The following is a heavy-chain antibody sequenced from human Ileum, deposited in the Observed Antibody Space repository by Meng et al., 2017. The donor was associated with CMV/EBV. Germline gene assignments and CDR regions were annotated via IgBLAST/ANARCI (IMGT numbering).Heavy chain of an antibody. CDR1: GGPFSGYY. CDR2: INHDGGT. J-gene: IGHJ5*02. Sequence: QVQLQHWGAGLLKPSETLSLPCVVYGGPFSGYYWAWIRQPPGKGLEWIGEINHDGGTNYNPSLRSRVTISIDTSKNQFSLKVTSVTAADTDIYYCAISGCRSSSSRGYDPWGQGTLVTVSS. V-gene: IGHV4-34*01. D-gene: IGHD6-13*01. CDR3: AISGCRSSSSRGYDP.